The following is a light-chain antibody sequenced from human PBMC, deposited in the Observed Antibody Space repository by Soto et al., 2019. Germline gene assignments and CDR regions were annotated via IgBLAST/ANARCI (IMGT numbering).Light chain of an antibody. CDR2: GAS. CDR3: QQYNNWPPIT. J-gene: IGKJ5*01. Sequence: EIVLTQSPGTLSLSPGERATLSCRASQRLSSNYLAWFQQKPGQAPRLLIYGASSRATGIPDRFSGSGSGTEFTLTISSLQSEDFAVYYCQQYNNWPPITFGQGTRLEIK. CDR1: QRLSSN. V-gene: IGKV3D-15*01.